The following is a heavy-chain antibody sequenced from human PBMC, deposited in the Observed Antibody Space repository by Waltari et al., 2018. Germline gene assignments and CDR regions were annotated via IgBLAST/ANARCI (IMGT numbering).Heavy chain of an antibody. V-gene: IGHV3-74*01. J-gene: IGHJ3*02. Sequence: EGQLVESGGGLVQPGGSLKLSCAASGFTFSSFWMHWVRQVPGQGLVWVSRIKSDGSDTSYADSVRGRFTVSRDNAKNMAYLQMNSLRAEDTAIYYCTRDSPSWIWGQGTMVSVSS. CDR3: TRDSPSWI. CDR2: IKSDGSDT. CDR1: GFTFSSFW.